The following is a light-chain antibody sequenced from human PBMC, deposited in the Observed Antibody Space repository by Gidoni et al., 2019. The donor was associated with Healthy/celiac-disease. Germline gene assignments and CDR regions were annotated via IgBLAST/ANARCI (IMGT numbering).Light chain of an antibody. CDR1: SSNIGAGSD. V-gene: IGLV1-40*01. CDR3: QSYDSSLSGSV. CDR2: GNS. Sequence: QSELTQPPSVTGAPGQRATISCTGSSSNIGAGSDVNWYQKLPGTAPKLLIYGNSNRPSGVPDRFSGSKSGTSASLAITGLQAEDEADYYCQSYDSSLSGSVFGGGTKLTVL. J-gene: IGLJ2*01.